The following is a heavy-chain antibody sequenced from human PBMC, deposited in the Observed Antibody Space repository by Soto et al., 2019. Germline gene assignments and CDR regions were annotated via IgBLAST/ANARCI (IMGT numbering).Heavy chain of an antibody. D-gene: IGHD3-9*01. V-gene: IGHV1-18*01. Sequence: ASVKVSCKASGYTFTSYGISWVRQAPGQGLEWMGWISAYNGNTNYAQKLQGRVTMTTDTSTSTAYMELRSLRSDDTAVYYCARAPPVLRYFDWLPCFDYWGQGTLVTVSS. J-gene: IGHJ4*02. CDR3: ARAPPVLRYFDWLPCFDY. CDR2: ISAYNGNT. CDR1: GYTFTSYG.